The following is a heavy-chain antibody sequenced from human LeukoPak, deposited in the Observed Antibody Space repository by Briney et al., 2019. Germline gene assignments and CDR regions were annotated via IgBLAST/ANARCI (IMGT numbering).Heavy chain of an antibody. Sequence: GGSLRLSCAASGFTFSSYGMHWVRQAPGKGLEWVAFIRYDGSNKYYADSVKGRFTISRDNSKNTLYPQMNSLRAEDTAVYYCAKGARIAAASSLNWGQGTLVTVSS. CDR1: GFTFSSYG. V-gene: IGHV3-30*02. CDR2: IRYDGSNK. CDR3: AKGARIAAASSLN. D-gene: IGHD6-13*01. J-gene: IGHJ4*02.